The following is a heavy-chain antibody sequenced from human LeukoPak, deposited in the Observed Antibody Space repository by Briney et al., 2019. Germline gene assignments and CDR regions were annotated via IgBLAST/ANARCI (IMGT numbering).Heavy chain of an antibody. D-gene: IGHD6-19*01. J-gene: IGHJ3*02. CDR3: AKPCRSGLSPFDAFDI. V-gene: IGHV3-23*01. Sequence: PGGSLTLSCAASGFTFSSYAMSWVRQAPGKGLEWVSANSGSGDSTYYADSVKGRFTISRDNSKNTLYLQMNSLRAEDTAVHYCAKPCRSGLSPFDAFDIWGQGTMVTVSP. CDR2: NSGSGDST. CDR1: GFTFSSYA.